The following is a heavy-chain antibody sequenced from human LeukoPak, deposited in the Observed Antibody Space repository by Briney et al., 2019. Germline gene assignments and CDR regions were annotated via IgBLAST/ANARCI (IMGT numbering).Heavy chain of an antibody. Sequence: ASVKVSCKASGYIFTSYDINWVRQATGQGLEWMGWMNPNNGNTDYAQKFQGRVTMTRNTSISTAYMELSSLRSEDTAVYYCARHPFTIFGEYYFDYWGQGTLVTVSS. D-gene: IGHD3-3*01. CDR2: MNPNNGNT. J-gene: IGHJ4*02. CDR3: ARHPFTIFGEYYFDY. CDR1: GYIFTSYD. V-gene: IGHV1-8*01.